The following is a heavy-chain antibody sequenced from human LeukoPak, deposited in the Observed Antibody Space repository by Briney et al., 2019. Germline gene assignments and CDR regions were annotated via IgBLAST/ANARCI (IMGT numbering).Heavy chain of an antibody. J-gene: IGHJ4*02. D-gene: IGHD6-13*01. Sequence: ASVKVSCKASGYTFTGYYMHWVRQAPGQGLEWMGWINPNSGGTNYAQKFQGRVTMTRDTSISTAYMELSRLRSDDTAVYYCAQGIAAGKTAYYFDYWGQETLVTVSS. CDR2: INPNSGGT. CDR3: AQGIAAGKTAYYFDY. V-gene: IGHV1-2*02. CDR1: GYTFTGYY.